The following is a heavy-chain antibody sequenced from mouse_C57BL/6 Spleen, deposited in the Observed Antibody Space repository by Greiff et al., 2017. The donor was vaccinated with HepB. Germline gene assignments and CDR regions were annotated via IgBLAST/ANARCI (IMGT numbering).Heavy chain of an antibody. J-gene: IGHJ2*01. V-gene: IGHV6-3*01. CDR3: TGAYDGYYEDFDY. CDR1: GFTFSNYW. CDR2: IRLKSDNYAT. D-gene: IGHD2-3*01. Sequence: EVQLQESGGGLVQPGGSMKLSCVASGFTFSNYWMNWVRQSPEKGLEWVAQIRLKSDNYATHYAESVKGRFTISRDDSKSSVYLQMNNLRAEDTGIYYCTGAYDGYYEDFDYWGQGTTLTVSS.